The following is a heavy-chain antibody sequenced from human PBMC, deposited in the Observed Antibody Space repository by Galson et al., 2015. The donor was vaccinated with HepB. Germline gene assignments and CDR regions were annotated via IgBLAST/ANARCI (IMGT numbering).Heavy chain of an antibody. D-gene: IGHD2-8*01. CDR3: ARETDGGSAAFDI. CDR2: IYDSGTT. J-gene: IGHJ3*02. V-gene: IGHV4-30-2*01. CDR1: GGSISSATYS. Sequence: TLSLTCGVSGGSISSATYSWNWFRQPPGKGLEWIGYIYDSGTTSYNPSLKSRVTMSLDRSKNQFSLKLNSVTAADTAVYYCARETDGGSAAFDIWGQGTMVTVSS.